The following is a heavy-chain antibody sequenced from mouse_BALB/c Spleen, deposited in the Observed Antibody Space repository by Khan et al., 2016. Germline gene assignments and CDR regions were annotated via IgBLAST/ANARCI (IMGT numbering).Heavy chain of an antibody. CDR2: IFPYNGGA. V-gene: IGHV1S29*02. CDR1: GYTFTDYN. D-gene: IGHD2-1*01. J-gene: IGHJ4*01. Sequence: VQLQQSGPELVKPGASVKISCKASGYTFTDYNMHWVKQSHGKSLEWIGYIFPYNGGAGYNQKFKNKATLNVGNSSSTAYMELRTLTSEDSAVYYCARRGNSGYYYAMDYWGQGTSVTITS. CDR3: ARRGNSGYYYAMDY.